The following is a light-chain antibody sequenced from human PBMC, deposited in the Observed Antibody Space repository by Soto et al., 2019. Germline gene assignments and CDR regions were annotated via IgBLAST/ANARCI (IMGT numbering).Light chain of an antibody. CDR1: SSNIGAGYD. Sequence: QSVLTQPPSVSGAPGQRVTISCTGTSSNIGAGYDVHWYQQLPGTAPKLLIYGNFNRPSGVPDRFSGSKSATSASLAITGLQAEDEADYYCQSYDSSLSGCVFGGGTKVTVL. V-gene: IGLV1-40*01. CDR2: GNF. J-gene: IGLJ3*02. CDR3: QSYDSSLSGCV.